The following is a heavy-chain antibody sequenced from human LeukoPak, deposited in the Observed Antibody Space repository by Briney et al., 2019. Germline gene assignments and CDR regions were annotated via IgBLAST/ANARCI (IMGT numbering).Heavy chain of an antibody. CDR2: INHSGST. V-gene: IGHV4-34*01. Sequence: SETLSLTCAVYGGSFSGYYWSWIRQPPGKGLEWIGEINHSGSTNYNPSLKSRVTISVDTSKNQFSLKLSSVTAADTAVYYCARDHKYYDILTGYYLFDYWGQGTLVTVSS. CDR1: GGSFSGYY. J-gene: IGHJ4*02. CDR3: ARDHKYYDILTGYYLFDY. D-gene: IGHD3-9*01.